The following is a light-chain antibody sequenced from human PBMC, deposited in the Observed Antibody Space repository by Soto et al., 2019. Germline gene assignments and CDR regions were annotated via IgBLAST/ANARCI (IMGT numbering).Light chain of an antibody. CDR1: QDISNY. V-gene: IGKV1-33*01. J-gene: IGKJ5*01. CDR3: QQYGNLPIT. CDR2: DTS. Sequence: DIQMTQSPSSLSASVGDRVTITCQASQDISNYLSWYQQKPGKAPELLIYDTSNLEAGVPSRFSGSGSGTDFTFTISSLQPEDVATYYCQQYGNLPITFGQGTRLDIK.